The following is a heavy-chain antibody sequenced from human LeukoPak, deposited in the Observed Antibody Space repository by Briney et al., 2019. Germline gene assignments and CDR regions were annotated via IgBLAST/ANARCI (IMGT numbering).Heavy chain of an antibody. CDR2: INTNTEKP. J-gene: IGHJ6*03. V-gene: IGHV7-4-1*02. D-gene: IGHD1-1*01. CDR1: GYTFTSYT. CDR3: ARGMSNSPYYFYYYMDV. Sequence: ASVKVSCKASGYTFTSYTMNWVRQASGQGLEWMGCINTNTEKPTYAQGFTGRFVFSLDTSVSTAYLQISSLKAEDTAVYYCARGMSNSPYYFYYYMDVWGKGTTVTVSS.